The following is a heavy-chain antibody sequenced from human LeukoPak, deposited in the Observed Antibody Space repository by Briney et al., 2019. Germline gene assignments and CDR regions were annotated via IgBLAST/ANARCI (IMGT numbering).Heavy chain of an antibody. V-gene: IGHV1-69*05. Sequence: SVKVSCKASGGTFSSYAISWVRQAPGQGLEWMGRIIPIFGTANYAQKFQGRVTITTDESTSTAYMELSSLRSEDTAVYYCARGVYYDFWSGYYTPPPLRYWGQGTLVTVSS. CDR2: IIPIFGTA. D-gene: IGHD3-3*01. CDR3: ARGVYYDFWSGYYTPPPLRY. J-gene: IGHJ4*02. CDR1: GGTFSSYA.